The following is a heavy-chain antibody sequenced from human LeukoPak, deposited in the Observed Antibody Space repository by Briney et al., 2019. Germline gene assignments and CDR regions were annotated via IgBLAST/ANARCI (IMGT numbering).Heavy chain of an antibody. Sequence: GGSLRLSCAASGFTFSNAWMSWVRQAPGKGLEWVGRIKSKTDGGTTDYAAPVKGRFTISRGDSKNTLYLQMNSLKTEDTAVYYCTTGPPLDIVVVPAAIGFDYWGQGTLVTVSS. CDR2: IKSKTDGGTT. D-gene: IGHD2-2*02. J-gene: IGHJ4*02. CDR1: GFTFSNAW. V-gene: IGHV3-15*01. CDR3: TTGPPLDIVVVPAAIGFDY.